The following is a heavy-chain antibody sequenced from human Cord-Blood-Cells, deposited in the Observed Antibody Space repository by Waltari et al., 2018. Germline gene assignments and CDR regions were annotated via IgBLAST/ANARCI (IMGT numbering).Heavy chain of an antibody. CDR1: GGSISSGGYY. Sequence: QVQLQESGPGLVKPSQTLSLTCTVSGGSISSGGYYWSWIRQHPGKGLEWIGYIYYSGSTYYNPALKSRVTISVDTSKNQFSLKLSAGTAADTAVYYCARGYYYDSSGYDYWGQGTLVTVSS. J-gene: IGHJ4*02. V-gene: IGHV4-31*03. D-gene: IGHD3-22*01. CDR2: IYYSGST. CDR3: ARGYYYDSSGYDY.